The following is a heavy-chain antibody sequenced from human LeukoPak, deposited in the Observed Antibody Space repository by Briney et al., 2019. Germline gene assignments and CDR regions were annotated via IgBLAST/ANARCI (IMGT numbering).Heavy chain of an antibody. V-gene: IGHV1-8*02. Sequence: ASVKVSCKASGYTFANCDINWVRQATGQGPEWMGWMNPNSGNTDYAQRFQGRVTMTRNTSISTAYMELSSLRSEDTAVYYCARAANWHDDDWFDPWGQGTLVTVSS. CDR2: MNPNSGNT. CDR3: ARAANWHDDDWFDP. D-gene: IGHD1-1*01. CDR1: GYTFANCD. J-gene: IGHJ5*02.